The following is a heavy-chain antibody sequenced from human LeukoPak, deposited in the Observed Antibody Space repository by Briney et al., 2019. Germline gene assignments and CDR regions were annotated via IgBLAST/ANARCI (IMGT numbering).Heavy chain of an antibody. CDR2: IYYSGST. D-gene: IGHD5-12*01. CDR1: GGSISGSSYY. Sequence: SETLSLTCTVSGGSISGSSYYWGWIRQPPGKGLEWIGSIYYSGSTYYNPSLKSRVTISVDTSKNQFSLKLSSVTAADTAVYYCARQGGSVLHYSDYWGQGTLVTVSS. CDR3: ARQGGSVLHYSDY. J-gene: IGHJ4*02. V-gene: IGHV4-39*01.